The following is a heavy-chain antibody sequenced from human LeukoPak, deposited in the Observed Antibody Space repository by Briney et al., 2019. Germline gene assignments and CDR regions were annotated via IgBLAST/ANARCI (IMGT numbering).Heavy chain of an antibody. D-gene: IGHD3-22*01. CDR2: IRYDGSNK. Sequence: GGSLRLSCAASGFTFSSYGMHWVRQAPGKGLEWVAFIRYDGSNKYYADSVKGRFTISRDNAKNSLYLQMNSLRAEGTAVYYCARWGLGDSSGYPDAFDIWGQGTMVTVSS. J-gene: IGHJ3*02. CDR1: GFTFSSYG. V-gene: IGHV3-30*02. CDR3: ARWGLGDSSGYPDAFDI.